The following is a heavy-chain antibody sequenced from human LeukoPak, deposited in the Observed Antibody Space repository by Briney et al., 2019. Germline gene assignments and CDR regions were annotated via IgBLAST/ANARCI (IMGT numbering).Heavy chain of an antibody. CDR2: ISYSGST. Sequence: SETLSLTCTVSGGSISSYYWSWIRQPPGKGLEWMGHISYSGSTHYNPSLKSRVTISVDTSKNQFSLKLSSVTAADTAVYYCASGVGATYYYWGQGTLVTVSS. D-gene: IGHD1-26*01. V-gene: IGHV4-59*01. CDR3: ASGVGATYYY. CDR1: GGSISSYY. J-gene: IGHJ4*02.